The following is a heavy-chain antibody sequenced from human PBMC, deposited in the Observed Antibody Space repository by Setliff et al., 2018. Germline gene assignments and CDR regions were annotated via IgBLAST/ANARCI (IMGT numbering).Heavy chain of an antibody. D-gene: IGHD7-27*01. V-gene: IGHV1-18*01. CDR2: IGAYTGNT. CDR1: GYTFSHSG. CDR3: ARRWETGDQDAYDI. Sequence: ASVKVSCKASGYTFSHSGITWVRQAPGQGLEWMGWIGAYTGNTNYAQKFQDRVTMTTDTSTSTGYMELRSLTSDDTAVYYCARRWETGDQDAYDIWGQGTMVTVSS. J-gene: IGHJ3*02.